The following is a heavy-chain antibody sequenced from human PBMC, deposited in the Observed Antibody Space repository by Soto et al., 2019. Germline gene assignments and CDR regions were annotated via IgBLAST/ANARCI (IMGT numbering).Heavy chain of an antibody. D-gene: IGHD1-26*01. V-gene: IGHV4-30-4*01. J-gene: IGHJ5*02. CDR1: GSCISSGDCY. CDR2: INYSGTT. Sequence: SETLSRTCTVCGSCISSGDCYWSWLSQPPGKGTEWIGYINYSGTTYYNPSLNSRVSTSADTSKNQFSLQLSTLTADETAVYFCARLDPTTIHDTWGQGVLVTASS. CDR3: ARLDPTTIHDT.